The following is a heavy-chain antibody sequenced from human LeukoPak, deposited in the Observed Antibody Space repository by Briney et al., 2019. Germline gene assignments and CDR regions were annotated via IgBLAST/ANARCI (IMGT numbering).Heavy chain of an antibody. J-gene: IGHJ4*02. D-gene: IGHD3-10*01. CDR1: GLYFCSSGVG. CDR3: AHTGFGESPFLDY. Sequence: GPTRRNPTQPLTLTLPIYGLYFCSSGVGVGWIRQPPGKALEWLALIYWDDDKRYSPSLKSRLTITKDTSKNQVVLTMTNMDPVDTVTYYCAHTGFGESPFLDYWGQGTLVTVSS. CDR2: IYWDDDK. V-gene: IGHV2-5*02.